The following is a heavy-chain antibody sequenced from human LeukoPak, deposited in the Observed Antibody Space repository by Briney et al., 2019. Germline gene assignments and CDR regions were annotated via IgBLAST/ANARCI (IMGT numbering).Heavy chain of an antibody. J-gene: IGHJ4*02. Sequence: GGSLRLSCAASGFTFSSYWMSWVRQAPGKGLEWVAFIRSDGTIKYYTESLKGRFTISRDNSKNTLYLQMNSLRVEDTAVYYCAKDEVFSSAWYFDYWGQGTLVTVSS. CDR2: IRSDGTIK. D-gene: IGHD6-19*01. CDR1: GFTFSSYW. V-gene: IGHV3-30*02. CDR3: AKDEVFSSAWYFDY.